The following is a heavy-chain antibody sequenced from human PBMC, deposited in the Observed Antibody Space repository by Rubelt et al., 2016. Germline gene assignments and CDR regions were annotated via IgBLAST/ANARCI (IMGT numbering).Heavy chain of an antibody. CDR3: AKGGIGEDGLEG. CDR1: GFTFRNYA. D-gene: IGHD3-16*01. J-gene: IGHJ4*02. Sequence: GGRLVQPGGSLRLSCAASGFTFRNYAMTWVRQASGKGLEWVSSIGSNSYTYYADSVRGRFTISRDNSENTLYLQMNSLRAEDTAIYFCAKGGIGEDGLEGWGQGTLVTVSS. CDR2: IGSNSYT. V-gene: IGHV3-23*01.